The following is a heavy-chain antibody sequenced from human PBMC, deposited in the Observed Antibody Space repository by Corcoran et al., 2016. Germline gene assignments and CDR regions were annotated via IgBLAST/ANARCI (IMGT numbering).Heavy chain of an antibody. V-gene: IGHV4-34*01. CDR3: AGGKRSSSSSAGASWFDP. Sequence: QVQLQQWGAGLLKPSETLSLTCAVYGGSFSGYYWSWIRQPPGKGLEWIGEINHSGSTNYNPSLKSRVTISVDTSKNQFSLKLSSVTAADAAVYYCAGGKRSSSSSAGASWFDPWGQGTLVTVSS. CDR1: GGSFSGYY. J-gene: IGHJ5*02. CDR2: INHSGST. D-gene: IGHD6-6*01.